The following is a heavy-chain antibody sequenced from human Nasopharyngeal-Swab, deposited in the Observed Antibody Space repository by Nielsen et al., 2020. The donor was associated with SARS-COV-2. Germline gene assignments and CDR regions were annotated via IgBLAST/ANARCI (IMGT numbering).Heavy chain of an antibody. CDR3: ARDSGGSYFDY. Sequence: GKGLEYVSAISSNGGSTYYADSVKGRFTISRDNSKNTLYLQMGGLRAEDMAVYYCARDSGGSYFDYWGQGTLVTVSS. V-gene: IGHV3-64*02. D-gene: IGHD2-15*01. J-gene: IGHJ4*02. CDR2: ISSNGGST.